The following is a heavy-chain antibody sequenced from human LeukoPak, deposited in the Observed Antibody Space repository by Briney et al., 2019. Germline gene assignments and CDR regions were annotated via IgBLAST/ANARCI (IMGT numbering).Heavy chain of an antibody. CDR3: ARPTMVRGVEYWDY. CDR1: GFTFSHYW. D-gene: IGHD3-10*01. J-gene: IGHJ4*02. CDR2: IKHDESEK. Sequence: PGGSLRLSCAASGFTFSHYWMSWVRQAPGKGLEWVANIKHDESEKYYVDSVKGRFTISRDNAKNSLYLQMDSLRADDTAVYYCARPTMVRGVEYWDYWGQGTLVTASS. V-gene: IGHV3-7*01.